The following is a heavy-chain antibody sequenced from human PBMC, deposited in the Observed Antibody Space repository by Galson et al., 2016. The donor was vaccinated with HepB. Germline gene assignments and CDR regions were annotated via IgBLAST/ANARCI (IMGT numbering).Heavy chain of an antibody. Sequence: SETLSLTCTVSGGSVSSGSNYWTWIRQPPGKGLEWIGFIYYSGTTNYNPSLKSRVTMSVDTSKNQFSLKLSSVTAADTAVYYCAKSIYYDSSGAFDIWGQGTMVTVSS. J-gene: IGHJ3*02. D-gene: IGHD3-22*01. V-gene: IGHV4-61*01. CDR3: AKSIYYDSSGAFDI. CDR1: GGSVSSGSNY. CDR2: IYYSGTT.